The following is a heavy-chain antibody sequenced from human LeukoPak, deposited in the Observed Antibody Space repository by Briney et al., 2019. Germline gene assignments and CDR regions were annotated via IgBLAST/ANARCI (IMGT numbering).Heavy chain of an antibody. V-gene: IGHV3-73*01. J-gene: IGHJ6*03. CDR2: IRSKANSYAT. CDR3: ANPVPAAIPRTYYYYMDV. Sequence: GGSLRLSCAASGFTFSGSAMHWVRQASGKGLEWVGRIRSKANSYATAYAASVKGRFTISRDDSKNTAYLQMNSLRAEDTAVYYCANPVPAAIPRTYYYYMDVWGKGTTVTISS. CDR1: GFTFSGSA. D-gene: IGHD2-2*01.